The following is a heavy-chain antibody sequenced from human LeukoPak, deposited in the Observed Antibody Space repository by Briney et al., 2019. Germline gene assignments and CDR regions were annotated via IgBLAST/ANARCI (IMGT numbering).Heavy chain of an antibody. D-gene: IGHD5-18*01. J-gene: IGHJ4*02. CDR3: AREVMDTADHYDY. CDR2: IYYSGST. Sequence: SETLSLTCTVSGGSIRNYYWSWIRQPPGKGLEWIGYIYYSGSTNYNPSLKSRVTISVDTSKNQFSLKLSSVTAADTAVYYCAREVMDTADHYDYWGQGTLVTVSS. CDR1: GGSIRNYY. V-gene: IGHV4-59*01.